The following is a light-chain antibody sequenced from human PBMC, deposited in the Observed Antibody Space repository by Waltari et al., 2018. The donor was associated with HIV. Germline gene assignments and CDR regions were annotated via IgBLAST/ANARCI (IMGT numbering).Light chain of an antibody. J-gene: IGKJ3*01. Sequence: DIRMTQVPASLTASEGDRVTITCRASQKISKYLSWFQKRPGKAPKLLIHSVSSLQSGVPSRFSASGSGTEFSLTISSLQPEDSATYYCQQIYNIPFTFDPGTKVEIE. CDR2: SVS. CDR1: QKISKY. V-gene: IGKV1-39*01. CDR3: QQIYNIPFT.